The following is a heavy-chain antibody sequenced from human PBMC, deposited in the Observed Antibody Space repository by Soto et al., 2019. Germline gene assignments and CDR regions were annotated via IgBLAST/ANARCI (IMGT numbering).Heavy chain of an antibody. CDR1: GDSISRYY. Sequence: PSETLSLTCTVSGDSISRYYWSWFRQSPGKGLEWIAYIHYSGSTNYNPSLKSRVTISLDTSKNQFSLRLSSMTAADTAVFYCARGIVPTADDAFDIWGQGTMVTV. J-gene: IGHJ3*02. V-gene: IGHV4-59*01. CDR3: ARGIVPTADDAFDI. CDR2: IHYSGST. D-gene: IGHD2-2*01.